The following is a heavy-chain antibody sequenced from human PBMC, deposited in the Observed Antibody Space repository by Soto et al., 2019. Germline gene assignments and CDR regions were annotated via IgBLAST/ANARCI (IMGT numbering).Heavy chain of an antibody. CDR2: ISGDASST. J-gene: IGHJ6*02. D-gene: IGHD5-12*01. CDR3: ARAVATSGRAMDV. CDR1: GFTSSSYW. Sequence: EVQLVESGGGLVQPGGSLRLSCGASGFTSSSYWMHWVRQAPEKGLEWVSRISGDASSTNYADSVKGRFTISRDTANNTLYLQMGSLRADDTAVYYCARAVATSGRAMDVWGQGTTVTVSS. V-gene: IGHV3-74*01.